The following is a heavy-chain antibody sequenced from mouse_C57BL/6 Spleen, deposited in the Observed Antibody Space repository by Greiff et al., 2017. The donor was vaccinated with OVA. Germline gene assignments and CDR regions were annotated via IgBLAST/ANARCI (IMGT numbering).Heavy chain of an antibody. CDR2: ISYDGSN. J-gene: IGHJ3*01. D-gene: IGHD3-2*02. V-gene: IGHV3-6*01. CDR1: GYSITSGYY. CDR3: ARDSSGYSSFAY. Sequence: EVKLQESGPGLVKPSQSLSLTCSVTGYSITSGYYWNWIRQFPGNKLEWMGYISYDGSNNYNPSLKNRISITRDTSKNQFFLKLNSVTTEDTATYYCARDSSGYSSFAYWGQGTLVTVSA.